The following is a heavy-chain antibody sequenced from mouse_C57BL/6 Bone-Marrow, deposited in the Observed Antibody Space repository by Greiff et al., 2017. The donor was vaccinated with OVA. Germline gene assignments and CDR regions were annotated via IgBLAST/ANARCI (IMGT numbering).Heavy chain of an antibody. CDR1: GYTFTDYY. CDR3: ARRRQLRLRFYAMDY. D-gene: IGHD3-2*02. CDR2: IHPYNGGT. Sequence: EVQLQQSGPVLVKPGASVKMSCKASGYTFTDYYMNWVKQSHGKSLEWIGVIHPYNGGTSYNPKFKGKATLTVDKSSSTAYMELNSLTSEDSAVYYCARRRQLRLRFYAMDYWGQGTSVTVSS. V-gene: IGHV1-19*01. J-gene: IGHJ4*01.